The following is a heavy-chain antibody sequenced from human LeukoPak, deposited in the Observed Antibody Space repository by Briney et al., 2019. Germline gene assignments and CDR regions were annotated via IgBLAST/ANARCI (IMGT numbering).Heavy chain of an antibody. J-gene: IGHJ3*02. V-gene: IGHV3-21*01. Sequence: PGGSLRLSCAASGFTFSSYSMNWVRQAPGKGREWVSSISSSSSYIYYAGSVKGRFTISRDNAKNSLYLQMNSLRAEDTAVYYCARRLSAQTYYDFWSGYYYAFDIWGQGTMVTVSS. CDR3: ARRLSAQTYYDFWSGYYYAFDI. CDR1: GFTFSSYS. CDR2: ISSSSSYI. D-gene: IGHD3-3*01.